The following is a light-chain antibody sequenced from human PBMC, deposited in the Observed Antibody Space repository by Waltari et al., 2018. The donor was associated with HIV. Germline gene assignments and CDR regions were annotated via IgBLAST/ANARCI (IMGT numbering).Light chain of an antibody. J-gene: IGKJ2*01. V-gene: IGKV1-5*03. CDR3: QQYYSDPYT. CDR1: HTIISR. Sequence: IQMTQSPSPLSASVGPRVTLTCRASHTIISRLAWYQQKPGKAPRLLIYKASSLESGVPSTFSGSGAGTEFTLTISSLQPDDFATYYCQQYYSDPYTVGQGTKLEIK. CDR2: KAS.